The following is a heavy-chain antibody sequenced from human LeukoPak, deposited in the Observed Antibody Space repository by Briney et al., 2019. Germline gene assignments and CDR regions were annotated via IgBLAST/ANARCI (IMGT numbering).Heavy chain of an antibody. D-gene: IGHD2-15*01. CDR1: GYTFTGYY. CDR2: INPNSGGT. J-gene: IGHJ6*02. Sequence: ASVTVSCKASGYTFTGYYMHWVRQAPGQGLEWMGWINPNSGGTNYAQKFQGRVTMTRDTSISTAYMELSRLRSDDTAVYYCARGGEVVVVVAARGIYGMDVWGQLTPGPASS. CDR3: ARGGEVVVVVAARGIYGMDV. V-gene: IGHV1-2*02.